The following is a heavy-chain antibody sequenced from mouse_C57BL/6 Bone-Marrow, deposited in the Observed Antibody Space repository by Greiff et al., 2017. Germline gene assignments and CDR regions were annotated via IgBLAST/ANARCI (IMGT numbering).Heavy chain of an antibody. D-gene: IGHD2-5*01. J-gene: IGHJ4*01. Sequence: EVHLVESGGGLVQPKGSLKLSCAASGFSFNTYAMNWVRQAPGKGLEWVARIRSKSNNYATYYADSVKDRFTISRDDSESMLYLQMNNLKTEDTAMYYCVRPYYSNLWAMDYWGQGTSVTVSS. CDR1: GFSFNTYA. V-gene: IGHV10-1*01. CDR2: IRSKSNNYAT. CDR3: VRPYYSNLWAMDY.